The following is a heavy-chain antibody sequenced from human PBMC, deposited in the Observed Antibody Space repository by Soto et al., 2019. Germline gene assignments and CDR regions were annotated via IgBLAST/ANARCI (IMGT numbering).Heavy chain of an antibody. CDR2: IYSAGIT. CDR1: GLTVSSSY. J-gene: IGHJ4*02. CDR3: ARAREPEYSRAIFWDI. D-gene: IGHD2-21*01. Sequence: GGSLRLSCAASGLTVSSSYMCWGRQAPGKGLEWVSVIYSAGITYNANSATGKFTISRDISRNMVYLQMSSLTDEDTAVYYCARAREPEYSRAIFWDIWGQVAVATVSA. V-gene: IGHV3-53*01.